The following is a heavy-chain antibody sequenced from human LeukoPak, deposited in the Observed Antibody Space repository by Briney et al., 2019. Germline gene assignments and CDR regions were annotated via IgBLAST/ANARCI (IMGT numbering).Heavy chain of an antibody. V-gene: IGHV3-33*01. Sequence: SGGSLRLPCAASGFSFGTSGIHWVRQAPGKGLEWVTYIWYDGSQKYYADSVKGRFNVSRDNSKNTLYLQMNNLRAEDTAVYYCARDGFLRFENILETGWFFDSWGQGTLVTVSS. CDR2: IWYDGSQK. CDR3: ARDGFLRFENILETGWFFDS. CDR1: GFSFGTSG. D-gene: IGHD5/OR15-5a*01. J-gene: IGHJ4*02.